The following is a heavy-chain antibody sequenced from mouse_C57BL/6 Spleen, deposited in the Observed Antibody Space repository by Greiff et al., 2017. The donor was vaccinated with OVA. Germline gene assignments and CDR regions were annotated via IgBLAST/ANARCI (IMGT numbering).Heavy chain of an antibody. D-gene: IGHD1-1*01. CDR3: ARSTLITDAMDY. CDR2: IYPGDGDT. Sequence: LVESGPELVKPGASVKISCKASGYAFSSSWMNWVKQRPGKGLEWIGRIYPGDGDTNYNGKFKGKATLTADKSSSTAYMQLSSLTSEDSAVYFCARSTLITDAMDYWGQGTSVTVSS. J-gene: IGHJ4*01. V-gene: IGHV1-82*01. CDR1: GYAFSSSW.